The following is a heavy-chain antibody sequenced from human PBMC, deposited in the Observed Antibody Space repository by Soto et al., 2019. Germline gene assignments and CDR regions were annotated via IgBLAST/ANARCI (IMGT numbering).Heavy chain of an antibody. Sequence: SQTLSLTCAISGDSVSSNYVTWNWIRQSPSRGLAWLVRTYYRSKWYNDYRTSVKRRININPDTAKNQFSLQLNAVSREETAVYYXARATPGRFXYWGQGTLVTVSS. CDR2: TYYRSKWYN. J-gene: IGHJ4*02. CDR1: GDSVSSNYVT. V-gene: IGHV6-1*01. D-gene: IGHD2-15*01. CDR3: ARATPGRFXY.